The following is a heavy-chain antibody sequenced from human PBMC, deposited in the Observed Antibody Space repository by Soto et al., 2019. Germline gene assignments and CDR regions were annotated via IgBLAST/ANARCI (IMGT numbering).Heavy chain of an antibody. CDR1: GGSISSSNW. J-gene: IGHJ4*02. CDR2: IYHSGST. Sequence: SETLSLTCAVSGGSISSSNWWSWVRQPPGKGLEWIGEIYHSGSTNYNPSLKSRVTISVDKSKNQFSLKLSSVTAADTAVYYCARENHMITFGGVIVSGETDYWGQGTLVTVSS. D-gene: IGHD3-16*02. V-gene: IGHV4-4*02. CDR3: ARENHMITFGGVIVSGETDY.